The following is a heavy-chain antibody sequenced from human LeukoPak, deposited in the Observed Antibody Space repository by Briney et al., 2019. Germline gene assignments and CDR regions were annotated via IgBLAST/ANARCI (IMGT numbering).Heavy chain of an antibody. V-gene: IGHV3-48*01. CDR2: ISASGSAI. CDR1: GFPLSSYS. CDR3: VRVKGSYFDY. Sequence: GGSLRLSCTASGFPLSSYSMNWIRQAPGEGLEWISYISASGSAIYYVDSVKGRVTVSRDNARNSLFLQMDSPRAEDTAVYYCVRVKGSYFDYWGPETLVTVSS. D-gene: IGHD2-15*01. J-gene: IGHJ4*02.